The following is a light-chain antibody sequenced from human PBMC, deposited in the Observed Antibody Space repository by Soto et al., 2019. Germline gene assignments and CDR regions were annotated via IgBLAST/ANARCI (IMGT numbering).Light chain of an antibody. J-gene: IGLJ2*01. Sequence: QSVLTQPPSASGSPGQSVTISCTGTSSDVGGYNSVSWYQQHPGKAPKLMFYDVSKRPSGVPDRFSGSKSGNTASLTVSGLQAEDEADYFCSSYADSNNLVFGGGTKLPVL. CDR3: SSYADSNNLV. CDR1: SSDVGGYNS. V-gene: IGLV2-8*01. CDR2: DVS.